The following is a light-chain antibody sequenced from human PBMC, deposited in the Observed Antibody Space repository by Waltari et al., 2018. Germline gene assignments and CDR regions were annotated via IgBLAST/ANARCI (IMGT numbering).Light chain of an antibody. CDR2: AAS. Sequence: DIQMTQSQYSRSAPVGERVTMTCRGSKGMSTDLAWYQQKPGKVPKLLIYAASTLQSGVPSRCSGSGSGTDFTLTISSLQPEDLATYYCQNDNSAPITFGQGTRLEIK. J-gene: IGKJ5*01. CDR1: KGMSTD. CDR3: QNDNSAPIT. V-gene: IGKV1-27*01.